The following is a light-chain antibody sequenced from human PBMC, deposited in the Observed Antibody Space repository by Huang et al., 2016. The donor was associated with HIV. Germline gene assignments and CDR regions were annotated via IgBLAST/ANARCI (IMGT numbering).Light chain of an antibody. CDR3: QQYDSLPRT. J-gene: IGKJ3*01. CDR2: YAS. CDR1: RHIYSY. V-gene: IGKV1-33*01. Sequence: DIQMTQSPSSLSASIGDRVTITCRASRHIYSYLNWYQQRPGKAPKLLSYYASTLEVGVPSRFSGSGSGRNFTLIISSLQPEDFATYYCQQYDSLPRTFGPGTKVDI.